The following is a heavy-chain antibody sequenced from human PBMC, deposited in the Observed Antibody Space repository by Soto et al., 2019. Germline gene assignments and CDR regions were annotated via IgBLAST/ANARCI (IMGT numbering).Heavy chain of an antibody. CDR1: GGSMSSGCSY. CDR2: IYYSGTT. Sequence: QVQLQESGPGLVKPSQTLSLICTVSGGSMSSGCSYWSWIRQSPGKGLEWIGYIYYSGTTYYNPSLKSRVSISLDTYKNQFSLKLSSVTAADTAISYCASGHCFSSSCSYLDLWGRGTLVTVSS. V-gene: IGHV4-31*03. D-gene: IGHD2-2*01. CDR3: ASGHCFSSSCSYLDL. J-gene: IGHJ2*01.